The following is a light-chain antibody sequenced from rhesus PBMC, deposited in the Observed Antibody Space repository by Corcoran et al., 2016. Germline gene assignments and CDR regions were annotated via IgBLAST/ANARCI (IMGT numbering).Light chain of an antibody. CDR1: QGISSY. CDR3: LQHNSYPLT. J-gene: IGKJ4*01. Sequence: DIQMTQSPSSLSASVGDTVTITCRASQGISSYLNWFQQKPGKAPKLLIYAASSLESGVPSRFSGRGSGTEFTLTFSSLQPEDFAAYYCLQHNSYPLTFGGGTKVEIK. CDR2: AAS. V-gene: IGKV1-28*01.